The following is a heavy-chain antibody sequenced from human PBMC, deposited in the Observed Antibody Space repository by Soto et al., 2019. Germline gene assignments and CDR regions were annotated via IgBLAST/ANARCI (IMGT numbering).Heavy chain of an antibody. CDR3: ARAGFLEWSRFDY. J-gene: IGHJ4*02. D-gene: IGHD3-3*01. Sequence: PSETLSLTCTVSGGSISSYYWSWIRQPPGKGLEWIGYIYYSGSTNYTPSLKRRVTISVDTPKNQFSLKLSSVTAADTAVYFCARAGFLEWSRFDYWGQGTLVTVSS. CDR2: IYYSGST. V-gene: IGHV4-59*01. CDR1: GGSISSYY.